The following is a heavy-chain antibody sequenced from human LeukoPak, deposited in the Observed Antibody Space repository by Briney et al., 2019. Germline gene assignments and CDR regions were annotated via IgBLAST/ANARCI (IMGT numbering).Heavy chain of an antibody. V-gene: IGHV3-53*01. J-gene: IGHJ6*02. CDR2: IYSGGST. CDR3: ARSSGYPYGMDV. D-gene: IGHD3-3*01. Sequence: PGGSLRLSSAASGFTVSSNYMSWVRQAPGKGLEWVSVIYSGGSTYYADSVKGRFTISRDNSKNTLYLQMNSLRAEDTAVYYCARSSGYPYGMDVWGQGTTVTVSS. CDR1: GFTVSSNY.